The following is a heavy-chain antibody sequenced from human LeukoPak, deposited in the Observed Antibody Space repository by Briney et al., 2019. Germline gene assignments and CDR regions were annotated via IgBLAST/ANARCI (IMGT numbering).Heavy chain of an antibody. CDR3: ARDLAGYSSSRDFDY. V-gene: IGHV1-2*02. D-gene: IGHD6-13*01. J-gene: IGHJ4*02. CDR2: INPNSGGT. CDR1: GYTFTGYY. Sequence: ASVKVSCKASGYTFTGYYMHWVRQAPGQGLEWMGWINPNSGGTNYAQKFQGRVTMTRDTSISTAYMELSRLRSDDTAVYCCARDLAGYSSSRDFDYWGQGTLVTVSS.